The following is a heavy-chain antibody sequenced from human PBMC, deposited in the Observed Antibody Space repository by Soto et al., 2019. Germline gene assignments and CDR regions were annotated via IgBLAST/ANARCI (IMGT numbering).Heavy chain of an antibody. CDR3: ARGRGSTGYSGREHYLDY. Sequence: EVQVVAAGGGLVQPGGSLRLSCAASAFSVTNNYMKWVRQAPGKGLEWRSIIYIGGNTYYADSVKDRFTVSRDNSRNTLYLHMDSLRAEDRAVYYCARGRGSTGYSGREHYLDYWGQGALVTVSP. V-gene: IGHV3-66*01. CDR1: AFSVTNNY. J-gene: IGHJ4*02. CDR2: IYIGGNT. D-gene: IGHD6-13*01.